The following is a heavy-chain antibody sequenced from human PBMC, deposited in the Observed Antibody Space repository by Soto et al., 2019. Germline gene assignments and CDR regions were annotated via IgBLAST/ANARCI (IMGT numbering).Heavy chain of an antibody. J-gene: IGHJ6*02. CDR1: GFTFSSYG. CDR2: IWYDGSNK. D-gene: IGHD2-15*01. V-gene: IGHV3-33*01. Sequence: QVQLVESGGGVVQPGRSLRLSCAASGFTFSSYGMHWVRQAPGKGLEWVAVIWYDGSNKYYADSVKGRFTISRDNSKNTLYLQTNSLRAEDTAVYYCAATPIDYYYYGMDVWGQGTTVTVSS. CDR3: AATPIDYYYYGMDV.